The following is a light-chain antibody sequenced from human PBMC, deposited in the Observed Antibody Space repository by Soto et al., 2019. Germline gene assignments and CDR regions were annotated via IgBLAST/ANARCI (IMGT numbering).Light chain of an antibody. J-gene: IGLJ3*02. CDR2: LNSDGSH. CDR3: QTWGTGIRV. V-gene: IGLV4-69*01. Sequence: QLVLTQSPSASASLGASVKLTCTLSSGHSSYAIAWHQQQAEKGPRFLMKLNSDGSHRKGDGIPDRFSGSSSGAERYLTISSLQSEDEADYYCQTWGTGIRVFGGGTKLTVL. CDR1: SGHSSYA.